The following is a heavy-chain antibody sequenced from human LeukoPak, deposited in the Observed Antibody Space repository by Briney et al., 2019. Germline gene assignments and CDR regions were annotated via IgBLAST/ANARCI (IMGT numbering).Heavy chain of an antibody. D-gene: IGHD3-16*01. Sequence: PSETLSLTCTVSGDSISGSYWTWVRQPPGQGLEWIGQIHYSGRADYNPSLKRRITISVDTSKNQMSLTLTSVTAADTAIYYCVKFGVDYDMGDWAKGPRSPSP. CDR2: IHYSGRA. CDR1: GDSISGSY. CDR3: VKFGVDYDMGD. V-gene: IGHV4-59*01. J-gene: IGHJ6*02.